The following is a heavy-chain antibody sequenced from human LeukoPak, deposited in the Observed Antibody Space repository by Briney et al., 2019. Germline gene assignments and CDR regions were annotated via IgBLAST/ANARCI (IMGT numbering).Heavy chain of an antibody. J-gene: IGHJ4*02. CDR2: ISVSGGST. D-gene: IGHD3-22*01. V-gene: IGHV3-23*01. CDR3: AKSNYFDSGGYYFFDY. CDR1: GFTFSKYA. Sequence: GGSLRLSCAASGFTFSKYAMTWVRQAPGKGLEWVSGISVSGGSTNYADSVKGRFTISRENSKNTLYLQMNSLRAEDTAVYYCAKSNYFDSGGYYFFDYWGQGTLVTVSS.